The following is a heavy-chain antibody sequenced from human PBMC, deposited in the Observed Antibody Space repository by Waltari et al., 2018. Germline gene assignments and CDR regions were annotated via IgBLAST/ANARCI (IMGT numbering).Heavy chain of an antibody. Sequence: QVQLVQYGAEVKKPGAAVKDSCKASGYSFTGYYMHWGRQAPGQGLVWMGLINPNIGGTNYAQKFQVRVTMTRDTSISTAYMELSRLRSDDTAVYYCARGGSGLYYFDYWGQGTLVTVSS. CDR3: ARGGSGLYYFDY. D-gene: IGHD6-19*01. V-gene: IGHV1-2*02. CDR1: GYSFTGYY. J-gene: IGHJ4*02. CDR2: INPNIGGT.